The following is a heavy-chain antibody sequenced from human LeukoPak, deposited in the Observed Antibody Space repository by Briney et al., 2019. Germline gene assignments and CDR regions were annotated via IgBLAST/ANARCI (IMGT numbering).Heavy chain of an antibody. CDR1: GGSFCGYY. CDR2: TNHRRRT. D-gene: IGHD2-2*01. CDR3: RREDFAPAAPLEY. J-gene: IGHJ4*02. Sequence: SETLSLTCAVYGGSFCGYYWGWLRQRPGEGREGCGETNHRRRTNYNPSTERRVTTSVATSKTQFPLKRSSMAAEAAAVYYCRREDFAPAAPLEYWRQGTLVSVPS. V-gene: IGHV4-34*01.